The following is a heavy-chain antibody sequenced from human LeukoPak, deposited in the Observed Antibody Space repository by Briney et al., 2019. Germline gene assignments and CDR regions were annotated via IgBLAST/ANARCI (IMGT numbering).Heavy chain of an antibody. Sequence: PSETLSLTCTVSGVSISSYYWSWIRQPPGKGLEWIGYIYYSGSTNYTPSLKSRVTISVDTSKNQFSLKLSYVTAADTAVYYCARHGPDCSGGSCYSLIDYWGQGTLVTVSS. D-gene: IGHD2-15*01. CDR1: GVSISSYY. V-gene: IGHV4-59*08. CDR2: IYYSGST. J-gene: IGHJ4*02. CDR3: ARHGPDCSGGSCYSLIDY.